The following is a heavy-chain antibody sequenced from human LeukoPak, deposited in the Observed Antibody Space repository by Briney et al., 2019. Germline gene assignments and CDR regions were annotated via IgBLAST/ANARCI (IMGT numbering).Heavy chain of an antibody. CDR3: ASSTVVTSYYYYGMDV. D-gene: IGHD4-23*01. Sequence: SSETLSLTCTVSGGSISSGGYYWSWIRQPPGKGLEWIGYIYHSGSTYYNPSLKSRVTISVDRSKNQFSLKLSSVTAADTAVYYCASSTVVTSYYYYGMDVWGQGTTVTVSS. CDR1: GGSISSGGYY. CDR2: IYHSGST. J-gene: IGHJ6*02. V-gene: IGHV4-30-2*01.